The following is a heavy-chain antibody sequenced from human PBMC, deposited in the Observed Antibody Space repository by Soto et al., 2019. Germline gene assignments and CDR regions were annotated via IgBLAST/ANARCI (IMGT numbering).Heavy chain of an antibody. D-gene: IGHD4-17*01. CDR3: ARPGRDDYFTDYHGMDV. V-gene: IGHV5-51*01. Sequence: ESLKISCKGSGYSFTSYWIGWVRQMPGKGLEWMGIIYPGDSDTRYNPSFQGQVIISADRSISTAYLQWSSLKASDTAIYYCARPGRDDYFTDYHGMDVWGQGTTVTVS. J-gene: IGHJ6*02. CDR1: GYSFTSYW. CDR2: IYPGDSDT.